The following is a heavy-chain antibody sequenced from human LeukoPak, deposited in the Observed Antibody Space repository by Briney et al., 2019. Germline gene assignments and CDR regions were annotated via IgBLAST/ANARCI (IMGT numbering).Heavy chain of an antibody. Sequence: GGSLRLSCAASGFTFSSYAMSWVRQAPGKGLEWVSAISGSGGSTYYADSVKGRFTISRDNSKNTLYLQMNSLRAEDTAVYYCARGGYSYVFSGTYYFDYWGQGTLVTVSS. V-gene: IGHV3-23*01. D-gene: IGHD5-18*01. J-gene: IGHJ4*02. CDR2: ISGSGGST. CDR1: GFTFSSYA. CDR3: ARGGYSYVFSGTYYFDY.